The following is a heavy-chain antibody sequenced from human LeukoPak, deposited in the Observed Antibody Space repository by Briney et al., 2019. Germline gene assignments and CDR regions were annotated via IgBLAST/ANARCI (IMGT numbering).Heavy chain of an antibody. CDR3: ARISDLGPYNWFDP. J-gene: IGHJ5*02. D-gene: IGHD7-27*01. V-gene: IGHV6-1*01. CDR1: GDSVSSNSAA. Sequence: SQTLSLTCAISGDSVSSNSAAWNWIRQSPSRGLEWLGRTYYRSKWYNDYAVSVKSRITINPDTSRNQFSLQLNSVTPEDTAVYYCARISDLGPYNWFDPWGQGTLVTVSS. CDR2: TYYRSKWYN.